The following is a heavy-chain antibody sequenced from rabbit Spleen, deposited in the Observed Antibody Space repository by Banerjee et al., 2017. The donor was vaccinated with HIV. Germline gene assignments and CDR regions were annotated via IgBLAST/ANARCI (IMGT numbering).Heavy chain of an antibody. CDR2: IDPIFGST. V-gene: IGHV1S7*01. Sequence: QLKESGGGLVQPGGSLKLSCKASGFDFSNYYMSWVRQAPGKGLEWIGYIDPIFGSTYCASWVNGRFTISSHNAQNTLYLQLNSLTAADTATYFCARGPPYAGASGRFNLWGPGTLVTVS. D-gene: IGHD4-2*01. CDR3: ARGPPYAGASGRFNL. J-gene: IGHJ4*01. CDR1: GFDFSNYY.